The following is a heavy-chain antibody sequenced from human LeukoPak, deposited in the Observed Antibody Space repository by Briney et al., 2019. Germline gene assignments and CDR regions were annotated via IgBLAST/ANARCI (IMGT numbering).Heavy chain of an antibody. CDR2: INPNSGGA. CDR1: GYTFTGYY. Sequence: ASVKVSCKASGYTFTGYYMHWVRQAPGQGLEWMGWINPNSGGANYAQKFQGRVTMTRDTSISTAYMELSRLRSDDTAVYYCARADKTYYYYMDVWGKGTTVTVSS. J-gene: IGHJ6*03. V-gene: IGHV1-2*02. D-gene: IGHD3-22*01. CDR3: ARADKTYYYYMDV.